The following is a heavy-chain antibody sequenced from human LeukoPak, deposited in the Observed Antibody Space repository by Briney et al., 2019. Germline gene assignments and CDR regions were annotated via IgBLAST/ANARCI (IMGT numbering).Heavy chain of an antibody. Sequence: SETLSLTCTVSGGSISSHYWSWIRQPPGKGLEWIGYIYYSGSTNCTPSLKSRVTISVDTSKNQFSLKLSSVTAADTAVYYCARELYYDFWSGYSPGWFDPWGQGTLVTVSS. J-gene: IGHJ5*02. CDR1: GGSISSHY. D-gene: IGHD3-3*01. CDR3: ARELYYDFWSGYSPGWFDP. V-gene: IGHV4-59*11. CDR2: IYYSGST.